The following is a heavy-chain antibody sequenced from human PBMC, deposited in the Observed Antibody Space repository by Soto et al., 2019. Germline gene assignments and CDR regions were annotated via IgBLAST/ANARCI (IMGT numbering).Heavy chain of an antibody. V-gene: IGHV1-18*01. CDR2: ISAYNGNT. D-gene: IGHD5-18*01. CDR3: SRVDPGETSPYDH. J-gene: IGHJ4*02. CDR1: GYTLASHG. Sequence: GASVKVSCKGSGYTLASHGISWVRQAPGQGLEWMGWISAYNGNTNYAQKLQGRVTMTRDTSTSTVYMEVSSLRSEDTAVYYCSRVDPGETSPYDHWGQGTLVTVSS.